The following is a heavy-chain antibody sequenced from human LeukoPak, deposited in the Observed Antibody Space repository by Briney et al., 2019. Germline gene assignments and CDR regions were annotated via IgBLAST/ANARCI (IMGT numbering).Heavy chain of an antibody. CDR2: IIPIFGTA. D-gene: IGHD3-3*01. V-gene: IGHV1-69*05. J-gene: IGHJ2*01. Sequence: SVKVSCKASGGTFSSYAISWVRQAPGQGLEWMGGIIPIFGTANYAQKLQGRVTMTTDTSTSTAYMELRSLRSDDTAVYYCARGKYDFWSGYLRDRLDWYFDLWGRGTLVTVSS. CDR1: GGTFSSYA. CDR3: ARGKYDFWSGYLRDRLDWYFDL.